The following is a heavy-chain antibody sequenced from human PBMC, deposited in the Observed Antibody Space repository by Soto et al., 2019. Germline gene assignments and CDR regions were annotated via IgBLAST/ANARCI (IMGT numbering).Heavy chain of an antibody. V-gene: IGHV4-61*08. D-gene: IGHD6-13*01. J-gene: IGHJ6*02. CDR2: IYYNGST. CDR3: ARYGVGAAAGFYYYYYAMDV. CDR1: GGSISSGDYY. Sequence: SETLSLTCTVSGGSISSGDYYWSWIRQLPGKDLEWIAYIYYNGSTKYNPSLKSRVTISVDTSKNQFSLKLTSVTAADTAVYYCARYGVGAAAGFYYYYYAMDVWGQGTTVTVSS.